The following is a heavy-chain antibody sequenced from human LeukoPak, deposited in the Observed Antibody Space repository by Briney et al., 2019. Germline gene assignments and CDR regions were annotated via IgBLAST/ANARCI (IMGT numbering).Heavy chain of an antibody. CDR1: GGSFSGYY. Sequence: SETLSLTCAVYGGSFSGYYGIWIRQPPGKGLEWIGEINHSGSTNYNPSLKSRVTISVDTSKNQFSPKLSSVTAADTAVYYCARVSGNYGSGSYLDYWGQGTLVTVSS. D-gene: IGHD3-10*01. J-gene: IGHJ4*02. V-gene: IGHV4-34*01. CDR3: ARVSGNYGSGSYLDY. CDR2: INHSGST.